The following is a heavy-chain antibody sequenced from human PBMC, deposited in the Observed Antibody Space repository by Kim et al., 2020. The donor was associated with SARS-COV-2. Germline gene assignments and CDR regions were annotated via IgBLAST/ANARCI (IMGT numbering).Heavy chain of an antibody. Sequence: SVKGRFAISRDKSKNTVCLQLNSLIFEDTAVYYCARESTGGGSGLSMFDNWGQGTLVTVSS. D-gene: IGHD2-8*02. CDR3: ARESTGGGSGLSMFDN. V-gene: IGHV3-30*09. J-gene: IGHJ4*02.